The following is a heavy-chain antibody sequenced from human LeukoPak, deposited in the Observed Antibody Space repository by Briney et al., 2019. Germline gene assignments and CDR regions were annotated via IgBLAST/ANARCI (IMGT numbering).Heavy chain of an antibody. CDR2: ISGSGGST. J-gene: IGHJ5*02. D-gene: IGHD6-19*01. Sequence: GGSLRLSCAASGFTFSSYTMSWVRQAPGKGLEWVSDISGSGGSTYYADSVKGRFTISRDNSKSTLYLQMNSLRVEDTAVYYCAHSIAVTGHYAWGQGTLDTVSS. V-gene: IGHV3-23*01. CDR1: GFTFSSYT. CDR3: AHSIAVTGHYA.